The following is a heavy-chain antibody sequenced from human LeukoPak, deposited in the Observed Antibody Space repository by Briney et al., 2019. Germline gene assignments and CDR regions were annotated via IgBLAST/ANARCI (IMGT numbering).Heavy chain of an antibody. Sequence: PGGSLRLSCAASGFSFSTQRMHWVRQAPGKGLEWVSAISGSGDSTYYGDSVKGRFTISRDNSKNTLYLQVNSLRAEDTAVYYCAKARPLDSSSWSHGDYWGQGTLVTVSS. CDR3: AKARPLDSSSWSHGDY. CDR1: GFSFSTQR. CDR2: ISGSGDST. V-gene: IGHV3-23*01. J-gene: IGHJ4*02. D-gene: IGHD6-13*01.